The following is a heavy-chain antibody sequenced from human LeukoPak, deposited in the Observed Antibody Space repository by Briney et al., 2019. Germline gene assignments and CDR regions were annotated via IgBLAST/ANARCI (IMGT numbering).Heavy chain of an antibody. D-gene: IGHD2-21*01. CDR3: ARPSYYGGSAR. CDR1: GDSIRSTSYY. CDR2: VYYDGST. Sequence: SETLSLTRTVSGDSIRSTSYYWAWIRQPPGKGLEWIGSVYYDGSTYFNPSLKSRVTISVDTSKNQFTLKMRSVTAADTAVYYCARPSYYGGSARWGRGSLVTVSS. V-gene: IGHV4-39*01. J-gene: IGHJ4*02.